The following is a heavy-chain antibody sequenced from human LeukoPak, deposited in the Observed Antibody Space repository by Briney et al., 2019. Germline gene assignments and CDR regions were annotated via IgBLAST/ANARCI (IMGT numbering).Heavy chain of an antibody. CDR1: GFTFSSYA. CDR3: ARAYSSSWYGEGDY. Sequence: PGRSLRLSCAASGFTFSSYAMHWVRQAPGKGLEWVAVISYDGRNKYYADSVKGRFTISRDNSKNTLYLQMNSLRAEDTAVYYCARAYSSSWYGEGDYWGQGTLVTVSS. V-gene: IGHV3-30*04. J-gene: IGHJ4*02. CDR2: ISYDGRNK. D-gene: IGHD6-13*01.